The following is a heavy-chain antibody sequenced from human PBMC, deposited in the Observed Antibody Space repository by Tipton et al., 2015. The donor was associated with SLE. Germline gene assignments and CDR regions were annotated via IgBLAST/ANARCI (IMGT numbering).Heavy chain of an antibody. V-gene: IGHV4-39*07. Sequence: TLSLTCSVSGGSISGSSYYWGWIRQPPGKGLEWIGSIDYSGTTSYNASLGSRVTISVDTSKNQFSLRLSSVTAADTAVYYCAISSGWYAGGYYYYGMDVWGQGTTVTVSS. CDR3: AISSGWYAGGYYYYGMDV. CDR1: GGSISGSSYY. CDR2: IDYSGTT. J-gene: IGHJ6*02. D-gene: IGHD6-19*01.